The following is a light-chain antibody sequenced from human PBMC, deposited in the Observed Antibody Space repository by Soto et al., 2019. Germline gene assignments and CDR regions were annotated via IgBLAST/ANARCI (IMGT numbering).Light chain of an antibody. CDR2: DVT. CDR3: SSYTSSSTPYV. CDR1: SSDVGGYNY. V-gene: IGLV2-14*01. Sequence: QSALTQPASVSGSPGQSITISCTGTSSDVGGYNYVSWYQQHPVKAPKLMIYDVTNRPSGVADLFSGSKSGNTASLTISGLQAEDEADDYCSSYTSSSTPYVFGTGTKLTVL. J-gene: IGLJ1*01.